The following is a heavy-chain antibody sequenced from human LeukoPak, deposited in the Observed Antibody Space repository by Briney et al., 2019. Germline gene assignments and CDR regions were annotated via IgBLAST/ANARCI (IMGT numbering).Heavy chain of an antibody. D-gene: IGHD4-17*01. CDR2: ISHDGSNK. Sequence: GGSLRLSCAASGFTFSSYAMHWVRQAPGKGLEWVAVISHDGSNKYYADSVKGRFTISRDNSKNTLYLQMNSLRAEDTAVYYCAGDYGDYVLGYWGQGTLVTVSS. J-gene: IGHJ4*02. CDR1: GFTFSSYA. CDR3: AGDYGDYVLGY. V-gene: IGHV3-30-3*01.